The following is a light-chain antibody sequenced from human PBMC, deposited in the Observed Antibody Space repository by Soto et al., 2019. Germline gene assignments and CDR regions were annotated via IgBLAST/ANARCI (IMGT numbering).Light chain of an antibody. CDR2: DAS. Sequence: DIQMTQSPSSLSASLGDRVTITCQASQDIRKYLNWYQQKPGKAPKLLIYDASNLETGVPSRFSGSGSGTDFTFTISSLQPEDIATYYCQQYDNLPWTFGHGTKVEIK. CDR3: QQYDNLPWT. V-gene: IGKV1-33*01. CDR1: QDIRKY. J-gene: IGKJ1*01.